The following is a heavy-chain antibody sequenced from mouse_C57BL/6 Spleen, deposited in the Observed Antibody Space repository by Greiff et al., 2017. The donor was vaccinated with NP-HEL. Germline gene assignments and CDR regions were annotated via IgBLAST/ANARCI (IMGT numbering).Heavy chain of an antibody. J-gene: IGHJ3*01. Sequence: ESGPGLVKPSQSLSLTCSVTGYSITSGYYCNWIRQFPGNKLEWMGYISYDGSNNYNPSLKTRISITSDTSKNQFFLKLNAVTTEDTATYYCARADYDWFAYWGQGTLVTVSA. V-gene: IGHV3-6*01. CDR2: ISYDGSN. CDR1: GYSITSGYY. D-gene: IGHD2-4*01. CDR3: ARADYDWFAY.